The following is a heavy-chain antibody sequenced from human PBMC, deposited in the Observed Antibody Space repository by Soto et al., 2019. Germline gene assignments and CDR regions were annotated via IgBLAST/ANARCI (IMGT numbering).Heavy chain of an antibody. Sequence: SGPTLVNPTQTLMLTCNVSGFSLSTSGMCVTWIRQPPGKALEWLALIDWEDNKFYSTPLKSRLTLSKDTSKNQVVLTMTDMDPVDTAKYYCVRIRSCYSPSSYSYGMDVWGQGTTVTVSS. CDR3: VRIRSCYSPSSYSYGMDV. CDR2: IDWEDNK. D-gene: IGHD3-3*01. V-gene: IGHV2-70*01. CDR1: GFSLSTSGMC. J-gene: IGHJ6*02.